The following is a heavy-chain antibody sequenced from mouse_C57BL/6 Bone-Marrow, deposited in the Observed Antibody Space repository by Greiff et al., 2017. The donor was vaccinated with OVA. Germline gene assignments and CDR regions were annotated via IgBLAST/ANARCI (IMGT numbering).Heavy chain of an antibody. J-gene: IGHJ2*01. Sequence: QVQLQQSGAELARPGASVKMSCKASGYTFTSYTMHWVKQRPGQGLEWIGYINPSSGYTKYNQKFKDKATLTADKSSSTAYKQLSSLTSEDSAVYYCARRGFGPNNPNYFDYWGQGTTLTVSS. CDR1: GYTFTSYT. CDR3: ARRGFGPNNPNYFDY. CDR2: INPSSGYT. V-gene: IGHV1-4*01.